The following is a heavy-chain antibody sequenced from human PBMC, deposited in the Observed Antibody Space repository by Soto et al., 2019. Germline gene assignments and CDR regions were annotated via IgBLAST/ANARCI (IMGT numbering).Heavy chain of an antibody. CDR2: INPSDGRT. V-gene: IGHV1-46*01. D-gene: IGHD2-15*01. J-gene: IGHJ4*02. CDR3: AREDGGGGRRHDF. Sequence: QVQLVQSGAEVKKPGASVKISCKTSGYTFAMHYIHWVRQVPGQGLERMGMINPSDGRTSYVQKFQGRVTMTRDTSATTVFLNMSRLTSHDTAVFYCAREDGGGGRRHDFWGQGTLVTVSS. CDR1: GYTFAMHY.